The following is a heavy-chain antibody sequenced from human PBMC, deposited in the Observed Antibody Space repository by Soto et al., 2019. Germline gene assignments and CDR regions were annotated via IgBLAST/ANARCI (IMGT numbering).Heavy chain of an antibody. D-gene: IGHD3-10*01. CDR2: ISSSSSTI. Sequence: GGSLRLSCAASGFTFSSYSMNWVRQAPGKGLEWVSYISSSSSTIYYADSVKGRFTISRDNAKNSLYLQMNSLRAEDTAVYYCARDRGTYGSGSYLFERRADYWGQGTLVTVSS. J-gene: IGHJ4*02. CDR1: GFTFSSYS. CDR3: ARDRGTYGSGSYLFERRADY. V-gene: IGHV3-48*01.